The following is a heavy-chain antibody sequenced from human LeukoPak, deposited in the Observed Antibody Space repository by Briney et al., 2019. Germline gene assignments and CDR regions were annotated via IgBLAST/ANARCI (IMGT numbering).Heavy chain of an antibody. V-gene: IGHV1-18*01. D-gene: IGHD6-13*01. Sequence: AASVRVSCTASGYTFTSYGISWVRQAPGQGLEWMGWISAYNGNTNYAQKLQGRVTMTTDTSTSTAYMELRSLRSDDTAMYYCARGIYGGNSPLVDLWGQGTLVTVSS. CDR1: GYTFTSYG. CDR3: ARGIYGGNSPLVDL. J-gene: IGHJ5*02. CDR2: ISAYNGNT.